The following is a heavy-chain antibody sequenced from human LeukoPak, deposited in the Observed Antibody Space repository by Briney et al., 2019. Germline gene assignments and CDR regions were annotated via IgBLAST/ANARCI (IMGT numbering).Heavy chain of an antibody. J-gene: IGHJ5*02. Sequence: ASVKVSCKVSGYTLTGLSMHWVRQAPGKGLEWMGGFDPEDGETIYAQKLQGRVTMTEDTSTDTAYMELSSLRSEDTAVYYCARGERVVPAAMVFNWFDPWGQGTLVTVSS. D-gene: IGHD2-2*01. CDR2: FDPEDGET. V-gene: IGHV1-24*01. CDR1: GYTLTGLS. CDR3: ARGERVVPAAMVFNWFDP.